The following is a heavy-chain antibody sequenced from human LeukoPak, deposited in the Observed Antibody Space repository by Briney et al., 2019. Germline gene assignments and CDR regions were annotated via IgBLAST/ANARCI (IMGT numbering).Heavy chain of an antibody. CDR3: AREGGGSGWYDFDY. CDR1: GFTFSSYG. V-gene: IGHV3-33*01. D-gene: IGHD6-19*01. Sequence: GGSLRLSCAASGFTFSSYGRHWVRQAPGKGLEWVAVIWYDGSNKYYADSVKGRFTISRDNSKNTLYLQMNSLRAEDTAVYYCAREGGGSGWYDFDYWGQGTLVTVSS. CDR2: IWYDGSNK. J-gene: IGHJ4*02.